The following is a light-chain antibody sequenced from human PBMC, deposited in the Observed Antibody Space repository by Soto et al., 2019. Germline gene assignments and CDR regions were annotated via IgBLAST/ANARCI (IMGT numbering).Light chain of an antibody. CDR3: QQYTSYPWT. V-gene: IGKV1-5*03. Sequence: DIQMTQSPSTLSASVGDRVTITCRASQSISSWLAWYQQKPGKAPKLLIYKASSLESGVPSRFSGSGSGTEFTLTISSLQPDDFATYHCQQYTSYPWTFGQGTKVEIK. CDR1: QSISSW. CDR2: KAS. J-gene: IGKJ1*01.